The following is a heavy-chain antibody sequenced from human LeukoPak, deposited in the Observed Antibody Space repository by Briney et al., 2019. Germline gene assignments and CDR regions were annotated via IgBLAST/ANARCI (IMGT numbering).Heavy chain of an antibody. J-gene: IGHJ4*02. V-gene: IGHV3-48*03. CDR3: AGPGGSYSSGYFY. D-gene: IGHD3-22*01. CDR2: ISSSGSTI. Sequence: GGSLRLSCAASGFTFSSYEMNWVRQAPGKGLEWVSYISSSGSTIYYADSVKGRSTISRDNAKNSLYLQMNSLRAEDTTVYYCAGPGGSYSSGYFYWGQGTLVTVSS. CDR1: GFTFSSYE.